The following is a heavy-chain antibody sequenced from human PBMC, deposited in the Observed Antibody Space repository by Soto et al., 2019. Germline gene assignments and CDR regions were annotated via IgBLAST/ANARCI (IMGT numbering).Heavy chain of an antibody. CDR1: GYSFTTYW. CDR3: ARVSAYTYGYSYYYPMDI. J-gene: IGHJ6*02. D-gene: IGHD5-18*01. Sequence: GESLKISCKASGYSFTTYWIGWVRQMPGKGLEWMGIIYADDSDTRYSPSFQGQVTISADKSISTAFLQWSSLKASDTAIYYCARVSAYTYGYSYYYPMDIWGQGTTVTVSS. V-gene: IGHV5-51*01. CDR2: IYADDSDT.